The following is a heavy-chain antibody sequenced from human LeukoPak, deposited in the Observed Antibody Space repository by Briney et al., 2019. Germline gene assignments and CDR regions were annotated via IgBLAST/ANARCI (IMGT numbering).Heavy chain of an antibody. CDR1: GYTFTSHG. Sequence: ASVKVSCKASGYTFTSHGISWVRQAPGQGLEWMGWITTYNGNTNYAQKLQGRVTMTTDTSTSTAYMELRSLRSDDTAVYYCARETIPIFGAVIPPYDYWGQGTLVTVSS. CDR2: ITTYNGNT. V-gene: IGHV1-18*01. D-gene: IGHD3-3*01. CDR3: ARETIPIFGAVIPPYDY. J-gene: IGHJ4*02.